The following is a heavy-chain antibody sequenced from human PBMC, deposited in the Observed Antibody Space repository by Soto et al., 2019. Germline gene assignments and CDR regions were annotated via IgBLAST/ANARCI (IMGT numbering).Heavy chain of an antibody. J-gene: IGHJ6*02. Sequence: EVQLVESGGGLVQPGGSLRLSCAASGFTVSSNYMSWVRQAPGKGLEWVSVIYSGGSTYYADSVKGRFTISRHNSKNTLYLQMNSLRAEDTAVYYCARDWVGATDYYYGMDVWGQGTTVTVSS. CDR3: ARDWVGATDYYYGMDV. D-gene: IGHD1-26*01. V-gene: IGHV3-53*04. CDR2: IYSGGST. CDR1: GFTVSSNY.